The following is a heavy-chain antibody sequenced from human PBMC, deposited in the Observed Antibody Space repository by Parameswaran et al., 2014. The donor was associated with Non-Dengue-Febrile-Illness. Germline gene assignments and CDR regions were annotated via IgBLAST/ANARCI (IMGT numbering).Heavy chain of an antibody. V-gene: IGHV3-69-1*02. CDR2: ISATNSV. J-gene: IGHJ3*02. D-gene: IGHD2-15*01. Sequence: WIRQPPGKGLEWVSYISATNSVSYADSVKGRFTISRDNAKNSLYLQMDSLRAEDTAVYYCARGPHRYTPGGAFDIWGHGTLVTVSS. CDR3: ARGPHRYTPGGAFDI.